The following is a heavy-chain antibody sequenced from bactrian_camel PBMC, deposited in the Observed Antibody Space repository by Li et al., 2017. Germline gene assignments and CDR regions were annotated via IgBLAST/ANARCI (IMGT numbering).Heavy chain of an antibody. V-gene: IGHV3S25*01. D-gene: IGHD3*01. J-gene: IGHJ4*01. CDR2: ITSSGRST. CDR1: GFTFSNNW. Sequence: QLVESGGGLVQPGGSLTLSCAASGFTFSNNWMHWVRQAPGKGLEWVSSITSSGRSTFYVDSVKGRFAISRDNAKNTLYLQMNSLRPEDTAMYYCTAPREHWFGTSWGVGTQVTVS.